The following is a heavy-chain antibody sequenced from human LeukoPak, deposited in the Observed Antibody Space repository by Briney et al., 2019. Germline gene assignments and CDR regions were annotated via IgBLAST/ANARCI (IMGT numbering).Heavy chain of an antibody. CDR3: ARAYSSSSEFDS. J-gene: IGHJ4*02. D-gene: IGHD6-6*01. V-gene: IGHV4-59*08. CDR2: IYYRGST. CDR1: GGSISSDY. Sequence: SETLSLTCTVSGGSISSDYWSWIRQPPGKGLEWIGYIYYRGSTNYNPSLKSRVTISVDTSKNQFSLKLSSVTAADTAVYYCARAYSSSSEFDSWGQGTLVTVSS.